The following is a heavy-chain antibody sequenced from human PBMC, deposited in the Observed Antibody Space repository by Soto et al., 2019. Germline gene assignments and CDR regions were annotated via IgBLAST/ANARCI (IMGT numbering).Heavy chain of an antibody. CDR2: VWSNGINK. V-gene: IGHV3-33*01. CDR3: VRERGPFDAFDF. CDR1: GFSFTNYG. J-gene: IGHJ3*01. Sequence: GGSLRLSCATSGFSFTNYGMHWVRQAPGKGLEWVAVVWSNGINKYYADSVRGRFTISRDNSRNSLSLLMNSLRVEDTALYYCVRERGPFDAFDFWGQGTMVTVSS.